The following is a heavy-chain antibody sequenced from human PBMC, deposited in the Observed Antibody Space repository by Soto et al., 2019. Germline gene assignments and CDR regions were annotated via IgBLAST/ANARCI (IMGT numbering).Heavy chain of an antibody. Sequence: SETLSLTCTVSGGSISSGGYYWSWIRQHPGKGLEWIGYIYYSGSTYYNPSLKSRVTISVDTSKNQFSLKLSSVTAADTAVYYCAIVVVVEQAYNWFDPWGQGTLVTVSS. CDR2: IYYSGST. D-gene: IGHD2-15*01. CDR1: GGSISSGGYY. CDR3: AIVVVVEQAYNWFDP. V-gene: IGHV4-31*03. J-gene: IGHJ5*02.